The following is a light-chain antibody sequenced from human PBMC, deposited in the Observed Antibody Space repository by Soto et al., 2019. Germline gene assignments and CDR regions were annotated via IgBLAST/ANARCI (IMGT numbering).Light chain of an antibody. Sequence: DLQMTQSPSSLSASVGDRVTITCQASQDISNYLNWYQQKPGKAPKLLIYDASNLETGVPSRFSGSGCGTDFTFTISSLQPEDIATYYCQQYDNLPLTFGPGTKVDIK. V-gene: IGKV1-33*01. CDR2: DAS. CDR1: QDISNY. CDR3: QQYDNLPLT. J-gene: IGKJ3*01.